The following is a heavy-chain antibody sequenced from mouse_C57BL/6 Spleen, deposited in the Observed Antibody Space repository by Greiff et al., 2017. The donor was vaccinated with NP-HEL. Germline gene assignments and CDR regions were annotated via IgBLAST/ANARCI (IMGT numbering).Heavy chain of an antibody. Sequence: VQLQQSGAELVRPGSSVKLSCKASGYTFTSYWMHWVKQRPIQGLEWIGNIDPSDSETHYNQKFKDKATLTVDKSSSTAYMQLSSLTSEDSAVYYCARPQLRGGDSSGYGTWFAYWGQGTLVTVSA. J-gene: IGHJ3*01. D-gene: IGHD3-2*02. V-gene: IGHV1-52*01. CDR3: ARPQLRGGDSSGYGTWFAY. CDR2: IDPSDSET. CDR1: GYTFTSYW.